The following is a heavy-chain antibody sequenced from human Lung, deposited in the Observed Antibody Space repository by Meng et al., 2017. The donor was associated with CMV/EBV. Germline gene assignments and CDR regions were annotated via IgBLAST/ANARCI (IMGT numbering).Heavy chain of an antibody. Sequence: GEXXKISCAASGFTFDDYGMAWVRQAPGKGLEWVSGINRNGGSKGYVDSVKGRFTISRDNAKNSLHLQMNSLRAEDTAFYYCARRRELFYFDYWSQGSLVTVSS. J-gene: IGHJ4*02. CDR2: INRNGGSK. CDR3: ARRRELFYFDY. V-gene: IGHV3-20*04. D-gene: IGHD1-7*01. CDR1: GFTFDDYG.